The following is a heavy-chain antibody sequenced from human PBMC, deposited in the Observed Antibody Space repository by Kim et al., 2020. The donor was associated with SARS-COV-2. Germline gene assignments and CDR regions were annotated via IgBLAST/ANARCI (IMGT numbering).Heavy chain of an antibody. Sequence: SETLSLTCTVSGGSISSGTNYWAWIRQFPGKGLEWIGHIDFSGTTFYNSTLKSRLTISVDISKNQFSLDLFSVTAADTAMYYCARVSLSDRGFSYCAMDVWGQGTTVTVSS. CDR2: IDFSGTT. J-gene: IGHJ6*02. V-gene: IGHV4-31*03. D-gene: IGHD2-21*02. CDR3: ARVSLSDRGFSYCAMDV. CDR1: GGSISSGTNY.